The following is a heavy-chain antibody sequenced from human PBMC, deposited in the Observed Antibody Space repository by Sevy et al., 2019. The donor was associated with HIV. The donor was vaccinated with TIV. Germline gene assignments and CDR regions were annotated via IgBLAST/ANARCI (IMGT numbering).Heavy chain of an antibody. V-gene: IGHV3-30-3*01. CDR1: GFTFSSYA. Sequence: GGSLRLSCAASGFTFSSYAMHWVRQAPGKGLEWVAVISYDGSNKYYADSVKGRFTISRDNSKNTLYLQMNSLRAEDTAVYYYARGGWLRLRGNWFDPWGQGTLVTVSS. CDR2: ISYDGSNK. D-gene: IGHD5-12*01. CDR3: ARGGWLRLRGNWFDP. J-gene: IGHJ5*02.